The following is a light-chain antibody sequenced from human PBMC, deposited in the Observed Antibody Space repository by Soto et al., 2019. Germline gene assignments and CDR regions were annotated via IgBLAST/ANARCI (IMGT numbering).Light chain of an antibody. CDR1: QSCSSD. J-gene: IGKJ1*01. V-gene: IGKV3-15*01. Sequence: EIVMRHSPVTLSVSPGERATLSSRASQSCSSDLAWYHQKPGQDPRLLIYGASTRATGIPARFSGSGSGTEFTLTINSLQSEDFAVYYCQQYNNWPRTFGQGTKVDIK. CDR2: GAS. CDR3: QQYNNWPRT.